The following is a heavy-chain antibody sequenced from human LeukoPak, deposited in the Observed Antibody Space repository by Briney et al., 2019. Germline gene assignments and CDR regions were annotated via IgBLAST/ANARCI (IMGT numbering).Heavy chain of an antibody. D-gene: IGHD2-2*01. V-gene: IGHV4-4*07. CDR3: AKLRCSSSSCTSLNWVDP. CDR2: ISTSGST. CDR1: GGSITSYY. J-gene: IGHJ5*02. Sequence: SETLSLTCTVSGGSITSYYWSWIRQPAGKGLEWIGRISTSGSTNYNPSLKTRVTMSVDTSKNQFSLRLSSVTAADTAVYYCAKLRCSSSSCTSLNWVDPWGQGTLVTVSS.